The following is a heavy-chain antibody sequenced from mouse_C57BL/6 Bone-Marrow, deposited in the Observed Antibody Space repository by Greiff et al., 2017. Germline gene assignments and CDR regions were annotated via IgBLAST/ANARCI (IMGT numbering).Heavy chain of an antibody. J-gene: IGHJ4*01. V-gene: IGHV2-6-1*01. CDR3: ARHDPYYYGSSPLAMDY. CDR1: GFSLTSYG. D-gene: IGHD1-1*01. CDR2: IWSDGST. Sequence: QVQLQESGPGLVAPSQSLSITCTVSGFSLTSYGVHWVRQPPGKGLEWLVVIWSDGSTTYNSALKSRLSISKDNSKSQVFLKMNSLQTDDTAMYYCARHDPYYYGSSPLAMDYWGQGTSVTVSS.